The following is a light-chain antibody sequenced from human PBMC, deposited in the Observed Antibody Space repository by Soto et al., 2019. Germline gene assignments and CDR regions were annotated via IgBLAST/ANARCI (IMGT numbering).Light chain of an antibody. Sequence: DIQMTQSPSTLSGSVGDRVTITCRASQTISSSLAWYQQKPGKAPKLLIYKASTLKSGVPSRFSSSGSGTQFTLTISSLQRDDFATYYCQHYNSYSEAFGQGTKVELK. CDR1: QTISSS. CDR2: KAS. V-gene: IGKV1-5*03. CDR3: QHYNSYSEA. J-gene: IGKJ1*01.